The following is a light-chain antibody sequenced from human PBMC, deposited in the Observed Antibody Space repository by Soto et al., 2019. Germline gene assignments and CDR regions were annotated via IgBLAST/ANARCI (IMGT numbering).Light chain of an antibody. CDR2: GAS. CDR3: QQFNNWPPA. CDR1: QSLRSN. J-gene: IGKJ1*01. V-gene: IGKV3-15*01. Sequence: EIVMTQSPATLSVSPGERATLSCRASQSLRSNLAWYQQKPGQAPRLLIYGASTRATGIPARFSGSGSGTEFTLTISSLQSEDFAVYYCQQFNNWPPAFGQGTEVEIK.